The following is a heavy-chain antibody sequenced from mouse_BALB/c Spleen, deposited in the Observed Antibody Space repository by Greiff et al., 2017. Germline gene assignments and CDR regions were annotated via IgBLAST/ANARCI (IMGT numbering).Heavy chain of an antibody. CDR2: IWGDGST. CDR3: ARYGNYVYYAMDY. CDR1: GFSLTGYG. J-gene: IGHJ4*01. D-gene: IGHD2-1*01. Sequence: QVQLKESGPGLVAPSQSLSITCTVSGFSLTGYGVNWVRQPPGKGLEWLGMIWGDGSTDYNSALKSRLSTSKDNSKSQVFLKMNSLQTDDTAMYYCARYGNYVYYAMDYWGQGTSVTVSS. V-gene: IGHV2-6-7*01.